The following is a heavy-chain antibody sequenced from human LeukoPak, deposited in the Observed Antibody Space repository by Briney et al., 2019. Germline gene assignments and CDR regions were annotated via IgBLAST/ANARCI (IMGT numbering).Heavy chain of an antibody. CDR2: LCNSWTT. J-gene: IGHJ6*03. V-gene: IGHV4-34*01. CDR3: ASSISALLSVSGLSNYYYYYMDV. Sequence: SETLSLACAPYGGSFSGYCWGWIRQPPGKGLEWIGSLCNSWTTYYNPSLKSRVTISVDASKNQLSLRLGSVTAADTGVYFCASSISALLSVSGLSNYYYYYMDVWGTGTTVIVSS. CDR1: GGSFSGYC. D-gene: IGHD3-22*01.